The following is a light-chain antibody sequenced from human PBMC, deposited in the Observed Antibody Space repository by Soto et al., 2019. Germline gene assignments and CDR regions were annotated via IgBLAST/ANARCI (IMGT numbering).Light chain of an antibody. CDR1: SSDVGGYNY. CDR3: CSYTSSSTLVV. Sequence: QSALTQPASVSGSPGQSITISCTGTSSDVGGYNYVSWYQQHPGKAPKLMIYDVSNRPSGASNRFSGSKSGNTASLTISGLEAEDEADYYCCSYTSSSTLVVFGGGTQLTVL. CDR2: DVS. V-gene: IGLV2-14*01. J-gene: IGLJ2*01.